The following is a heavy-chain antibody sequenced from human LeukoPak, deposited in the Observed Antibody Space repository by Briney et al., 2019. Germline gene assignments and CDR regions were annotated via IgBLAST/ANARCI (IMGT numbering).Heavy chain of an antibody. CDR1: GGSFSGYY. Sequence: SETLSLTCAVYGGSFSGYYWSWIRQPPGKGLEWIGEINHSGSTNYNPSLKSRVTMSVDTSKNQFSLKLSSVTAADTALYYCTRAWESGPSYPGYWGQGTLVTVSS. J-gene: IGHJ4*02. D-gene: IGHD2-15*01. CDR2: INHSGST. V-gene: IGHV4-34*01. CDR3: TRAWESGPSYPGY.